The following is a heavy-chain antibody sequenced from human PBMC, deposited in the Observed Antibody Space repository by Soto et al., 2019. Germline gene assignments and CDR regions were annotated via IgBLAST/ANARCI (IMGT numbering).Heavy chain of an antibody. D-gene: IGHD3-16*01. CDR2: IQGGGSI. V-gene: IGHV3-66*01. CDR3: ARGEGSGSNALGH. J-gene: IGHJ4*02. CDR1: GFTGSNNY. Sequence: EVLLEESGGGFVQPGGSLRLFCAASGFTGSNNYMNWVRQAPGEGLEWVAVIQGGGSISYADSVSDRFTISRDNAKNTVFLEMNSLRPEDTAVYFCARGEGSGSNALGHWGQGTLVTVSS.